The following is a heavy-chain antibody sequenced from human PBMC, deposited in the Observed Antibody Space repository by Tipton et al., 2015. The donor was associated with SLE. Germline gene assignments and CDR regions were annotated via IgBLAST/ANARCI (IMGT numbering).Heavy chain of an antibody. Sequence: TLSLTCTVSGGSISSGSYYWSWIRQPAGKGLEWIGYIYTSGSTNYNPSLKSRVTISVDTSKNQFSLKLSSVTAADTAVYYCASRTSDIWGQGTMVTVSS. CDR1: GGSISSGSYY. CDR3: ASRTSDI. D-gene: IGHD1-1*01. J-gene: IGHJ3*02. CDR2: IYTSGST. V-gene: IGHV4-61*09.